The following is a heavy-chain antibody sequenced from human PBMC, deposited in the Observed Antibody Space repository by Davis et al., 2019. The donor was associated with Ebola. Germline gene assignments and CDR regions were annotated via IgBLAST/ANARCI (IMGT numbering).Heavy chain of an antibody. V-gene: IGHV1-18*04. J-gene: IGHJ4*02. D-gene: IGHD1-1*01. CDR1: GYTFTNYG. CDR3: ARAQFPTTSDH. Sequence: AASVKVSCKASGYTFTNYGITWVRQAPGQGLEWMGWINPHNGNTNYAQNVQGRVIMTTDTATTTAYMEVGGLRSDDTAVYYCARAQFPTTSDHWGQETLVTVSS. CDR2: INPHNGNT.